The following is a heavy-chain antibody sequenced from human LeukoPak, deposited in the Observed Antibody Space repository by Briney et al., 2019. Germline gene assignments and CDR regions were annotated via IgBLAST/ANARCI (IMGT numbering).Heavy chain of an antibody. CDR3: ASGRQLGY. CDR2: IKEDGSEK. J-gene: IGHJ4*02. Sequence: GGSLSLSCAASGFTFSNYWMSWVRQAPGKGLEWVANIKEDGSEKYYVDSVKGRFTISRDNARNSMYLQMNSLRAEDTAVYYCASGRQLGYWGQGTLVTVSS. D-gene: IGHD6-13*01. CDR1: GFTFSNYW. V-gene: IGHV3-7*01.